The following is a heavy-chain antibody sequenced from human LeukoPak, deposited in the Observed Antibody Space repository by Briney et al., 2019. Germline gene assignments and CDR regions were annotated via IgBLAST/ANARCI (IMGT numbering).Heavy chain of an antibody. D-gene: IGHD4-17*01. J-gene: IGHJ4*02. CDR2: IFHSGST. V-gene: IGHV4-38-2*02. CDR3: ARASHDYGDYSHFDY. CDR1: GYSISSGFY. Sequence: SETLSLTCSVSGYSISSGFYWGWIRQPPGKGLEWIGSIFHSGSTYYNSSVKSRVTISVDTSKNQFSLKLSSVTAADTAVYYCARASHDYGDYSHFDYWGQGTLVTVSS.